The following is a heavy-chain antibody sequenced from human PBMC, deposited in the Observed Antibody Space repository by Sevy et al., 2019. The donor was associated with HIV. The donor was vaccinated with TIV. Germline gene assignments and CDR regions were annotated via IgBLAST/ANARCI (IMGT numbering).Heavy chain of an antibody. V-gene: IGHV3-30*18. Sequence: GGSLRLSCVASGFIFTSYGIHWVRQAPGKGLEWVAVISFDGDKKYYADSVKGRFTISRDNSKNTLYLQMNSLRAEDTAVYYCAKEYYYDSSGSVGAFDIWGQGTMVTVSS. D-gene: IGHD3-22*01. CDR3: AKEYYYDSSGSVGAFDI. J-gene: IGHJ3*02. CDR1: GFIFTSYG. CDR2: ISFDGDKK.